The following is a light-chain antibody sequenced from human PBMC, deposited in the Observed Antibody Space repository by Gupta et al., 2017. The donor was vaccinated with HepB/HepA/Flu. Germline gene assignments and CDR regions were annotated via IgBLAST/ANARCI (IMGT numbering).Light chain of an antibody. J-gene: IGLJ3*02. V-gene: IGLV7-43*01. CDR3: LYHYGGGGV. CDR1: TGAVTNGYY. CDR2: TPP. Sequence: TQEPSPPVSSGGTVTRTCASSTGAVTNGYYTNWFQQKPAQPPRAPIYTPPNKHSWTPAWCSGSLLAGTAAMSLSGVQDEDESEYSSLYHYGGGGVFGGGTKVTVL.